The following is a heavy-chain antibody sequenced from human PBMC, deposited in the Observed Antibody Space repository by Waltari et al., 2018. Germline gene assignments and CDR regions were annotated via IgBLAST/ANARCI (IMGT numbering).Heavy chain of an antibody. CDR3: ARALLLHAFDI. CDR2: IYYSGST. Sequence: QLQLQESGPGLVKPSETLSLTCTVSGGSISSSSYYWGWIRQPSGKGLEWIGSIYYSGSTYYNPSLKSRVTISVDTSKNQFSLKLSSVTAADTAVYYCARALLLHAFDIWGQGTMVTVSS. D-gene: IGHD3-10*01. V-gene: IGHV4-39*07. J-gene: IGHJ3*02. CDR1: GGSISSSSYY.